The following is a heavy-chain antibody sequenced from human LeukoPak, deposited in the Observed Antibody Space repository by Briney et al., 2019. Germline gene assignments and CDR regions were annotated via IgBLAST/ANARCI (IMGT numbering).Heavy chain of an antibody. V-gene: IGHV4-39*07. CDR3: ARDDYDAFDI. J-gene: IGHJ3*02. Sequence: SETLFLTCTVSGGSISSSSYYWGWIRQPPGKGLEWIGSIYYSGSTYYNPSLKSRVTISVDTSKNQFSLKLSSVTAADTAVYYCARDDYDAFDIWGQGTMVTVSS. CDR1: GGSISSSSYY. CDR2: IYYSGST. D-gene: IGHD4-11*01.